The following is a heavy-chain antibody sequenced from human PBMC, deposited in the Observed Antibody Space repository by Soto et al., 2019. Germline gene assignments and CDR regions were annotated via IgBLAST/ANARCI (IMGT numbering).Heavy chain of an antibody. CDR3: ARDLTMVRGVIYYMDV. CDR2: INAGSGNT. Sequence: QVQLVQSGAEVKKPGASVKVSCKASGYTFTSYAMHWVRQAPGQRLEWMGWINAGSGNTKYSQKFQGRVAITRDTSASTAYMELSSLRSEDTAISYCARDLTMVRGVIYYMDVWGKGTTVTVSS. J-gene: IGHJ6*03. V-gene: IGHV1-3*01. CDR1: GYTFTSYA. D-gene: IGHD3-10*01.